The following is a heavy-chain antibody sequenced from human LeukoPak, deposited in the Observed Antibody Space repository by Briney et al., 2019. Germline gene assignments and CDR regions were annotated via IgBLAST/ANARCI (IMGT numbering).Heavy chain of an antibody. CDR3: ARGGGLYSSSSQGWFDP. J-gene: IGHJ5*02. CDR2: IWYDGSNK. D-gene: IGHD6-13*01. Sequence: PGRALRLSCAASGFTFSSYSKDWVSQAPGKGLEWVADIWYDGSNKYYEDSVKGRFTISRDNSKSTLYLQMNSLRAEDTAVYYCARGGGLYSSSSQGWFDPWGQGTLVTVSS. V-gene: IGHV3-33*01. CDR1: GFTFSSYS.